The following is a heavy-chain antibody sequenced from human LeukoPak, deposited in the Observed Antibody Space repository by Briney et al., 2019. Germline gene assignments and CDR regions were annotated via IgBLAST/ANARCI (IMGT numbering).Heavy chain of an antibody. CDR2: LSSSGDIT. V-gene: IGHV3-23*01. CDR1: GFTFHNYA. Sequence: GGSPSRYCAASGFTFHNYAMSWVRQAQGQGLEWVSALSSSGDITFYADSVRGRFTISRDNSRYTLYLQMNSLRAEDAAMYYCAKDRPNYHESNGHYYRRNGDSWGQGTLVTVSS. CDR3: AKDRPNYHESNGHYYRRNGDS. J-gene: IGHJ5*01. D-gene: IGHD3-22*01.